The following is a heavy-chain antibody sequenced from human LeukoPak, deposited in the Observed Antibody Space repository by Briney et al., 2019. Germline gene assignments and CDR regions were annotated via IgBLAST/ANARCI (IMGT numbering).Heavy chain of an antibody. V-gene: IGHV1-8*01. J-gene: IGHJ4*02. CDR3: ARGRRSYYDFWSGYYETFDY. D-gene: IGHD3-3*01. CDR1: GYTFTSYD. Sequence: ASVKVSCKASGYTFTSYDINWVRQATGQGLEWMGWMNPNSGNTGHAQKFQGRVTMTRNTSISTAYMELSSLRSEDTAVYYCARGRRSYYDFWSGYYETFDYWGQGTLVTVSS. CDR2: MNPNSGNT.